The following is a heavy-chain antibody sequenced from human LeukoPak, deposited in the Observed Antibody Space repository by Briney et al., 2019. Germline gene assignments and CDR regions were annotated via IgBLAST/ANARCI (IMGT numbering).Heavy chain of an antibody. CDR2: IYSGGST. J-gene: IGHJ6*02. V-gene: IGHV3-53*01. Sequence: GGSLRLSCAASGFTVSSNYMSWVRQAPGKGLEWVSVIYSGGSTYYADSVKGRFTISRDNSKNTLYLQMNSLRAEDTAVYYCARDYSSSWYAGYYYYGMDVWGQGTTVTVSS. CDR1: GFTVSSNY. CDR3: ARDYSSSWYAGYYYYGMDV. D-gene: IGHD6-13*01.